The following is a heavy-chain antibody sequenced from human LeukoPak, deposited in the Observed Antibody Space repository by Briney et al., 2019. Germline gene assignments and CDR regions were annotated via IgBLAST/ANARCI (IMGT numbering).Heavy chain of an antibody. V-gene: IGHV3-30*18. CDR3: AKEPDDTAMVDY. CDR2: ISYDGSNK. Sequence: GGSLRLSCAASGFTFSSYGMHWVRQAPGKGLEWVAVISYDGSNKYYADSVKGRFTISRDNSKNTLYLQMNSLRAEDTAVYYCAKEPDDTAMVDYWGQGTLVTVSP. J-gene: IGHJ4*02. CDR1: GFTFSSYG. D-gene: IGHD5-18*01.